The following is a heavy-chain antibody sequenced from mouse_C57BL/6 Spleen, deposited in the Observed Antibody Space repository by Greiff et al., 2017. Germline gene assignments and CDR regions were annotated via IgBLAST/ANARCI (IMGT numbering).Heavy chain of an antibody. CDR2: IHPNSGST. CDR3: ARWGTTVVEGYFDY. Sequence: QVQLQQPGAELVKPGASVKLSCKASGYTFTSYWMHWVKQRPGQGLEWIGMIHPNSGSTNYNEKFKSKATLTVDKSSSTAYMQLSSLTSEDSAVXYGARWGTTVVEGYFDYWGQGTTLTVSS. J-gene: IGHJ2*01. V-gene: IGHV1-64*01. D-gene: IGHD1-1*01. CDR1: GYTFTSYW.